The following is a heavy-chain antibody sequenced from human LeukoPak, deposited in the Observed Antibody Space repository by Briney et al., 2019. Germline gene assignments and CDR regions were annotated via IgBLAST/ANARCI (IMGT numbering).Heavy chain of an antibody. CDR2: MNPNSGNT. Sequence: ASVKVSCKASGYTFTSYDINWVRQAPGQGLEWMGWMNPNSGNTGYAQKFQGRVTMTRNTSISTAYMELSSLRSEDTAVYYCARSAPYCSGGSCYRRWFDPWGQGTLVTVSS. J-gene: IGHJ5*02. CDR3: ARSAPYCSGGSCYRRWFDP. V-gene: IGHV1-8*01. D-gene: IGHD2-15*01. CDR1: GYTFTSYD.